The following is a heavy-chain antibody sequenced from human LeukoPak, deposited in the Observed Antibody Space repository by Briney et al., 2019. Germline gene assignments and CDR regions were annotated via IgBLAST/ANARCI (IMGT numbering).Heavy chain of an antibody. J-gene: IGHJ4*02. CDR2: IYYSGST. CDR3: ARHYGP. Sequence: SETLSLTCAVSGISINTDNWWSWIRQTPGKGLEWIGSIYYSGSTYYNPSLKSRVTISVDTSKNQFSLKLNSVTATDTAVYYCARHYGPWGQGTLVTVSS. D-gene: IGHD3-10*01. CDR1: GISINTDNW. V-gene: IGHV4-39*01.